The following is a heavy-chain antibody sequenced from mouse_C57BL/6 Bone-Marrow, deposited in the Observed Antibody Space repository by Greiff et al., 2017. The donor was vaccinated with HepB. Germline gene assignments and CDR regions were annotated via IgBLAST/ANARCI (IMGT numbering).Heavy chain of an antibody. J-gene: IGHJ4*01. Sequence: EVKLVESGEGLVKPGGSLKLSCAASGFTFSSYAMSWVRQTTEKRLEWVAYISSGGDYIYYADTVKGRFTISRDNARNTLYLQMSSLKSEDTAMYYCTRDGWLLRYYAMDYWGQGTSVTGTS. CDR2: ISSGGDYI. D-gene: IGHD2-3*01. V-gene: IGHV5-9-1*02. CDR1: GFTFSSYA. CDR3: TRDGWLLRYYAMDY.